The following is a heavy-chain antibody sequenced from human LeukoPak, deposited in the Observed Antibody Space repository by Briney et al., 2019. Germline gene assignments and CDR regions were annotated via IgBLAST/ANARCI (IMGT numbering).Heavy chain of an antibody. D-gene: IGHD6-13*01. CDR3: AEVGSSWGPGN. J-gene: IGHJ4*02. CDR1: GGTFSSFA. V-gene: IGHV1-69*04. Sequence: GASVKVSCKASGGTFSSFAISWVRQAPGQGLEWMGRIIPILGIANYAQKFQGRVTITADKSTSTAYMELSSLRSEDTAVYYCAEVGSSWGPGNWGQGTLVTVSS. CDR2: IIPILGIA.